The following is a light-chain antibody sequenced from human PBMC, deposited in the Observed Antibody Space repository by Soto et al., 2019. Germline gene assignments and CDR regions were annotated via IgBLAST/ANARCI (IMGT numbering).Light chain of an antibody. Sequence: DFQMTQSPSTLSASVGDRVTVTCRASQNIRSRLAWFQQKSGKAPKLLIYDASSLESGVPQRFSGSGSGTEFTLTISSLQPDDFATYYCQQYNSYWTFGQGTKVDIK. CDR1: QNIRSR. CDR3: QQYNSYWT. V-gene: IGKV1-5*01. CDR2: DAS. J-gene: IGKJ1*01.